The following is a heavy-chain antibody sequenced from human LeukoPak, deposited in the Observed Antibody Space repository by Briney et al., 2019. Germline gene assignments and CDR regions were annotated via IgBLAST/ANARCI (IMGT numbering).Heavy chain of an antibody. J-gene: IGHJ4*02. CDR1: GGSFSGYY. CDR3: ARRAAAGHFDY. V-gene: IGHV4-34*01. D-gene: IGHD6-13*01. CDR2: INHSGST. Sequence: SETLSLTCAVYGGSFSGYYWSWIRQPPGKGLEWIGEINHSGSTNYNPSLKSRVTISVDTSKNQFSLKLSSVTAADTAVYYCARRAAAGHFDYWGQGTLVPVSS.